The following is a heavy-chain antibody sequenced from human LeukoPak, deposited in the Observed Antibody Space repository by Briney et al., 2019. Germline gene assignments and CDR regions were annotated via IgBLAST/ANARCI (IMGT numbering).Heavy chain of an antibody. V-gene: IGHV3-48*04. CDR2: ISSGSRTI. CDR1: GFSFSGYS. D-gene: IGHD6-13*01. J-gene: IGHJ5*02. CDR3: AGAPSSSRFDP. Sequence: GGSLRLPCAASGFSFSGYSMNWVRQAPGKGLDWVSYISSGSRTIFYAESVKGRFTISRDNAKNLLYLEMNSLRAEDTAVYYCAGAPSSSRFDPWGQGTLVTVSS.